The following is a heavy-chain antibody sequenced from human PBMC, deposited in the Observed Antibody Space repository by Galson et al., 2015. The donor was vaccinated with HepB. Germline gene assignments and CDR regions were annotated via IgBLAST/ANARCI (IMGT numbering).Heavy chain of an antibody. J-gene: IGHJ4*02. D-gene: IGHD6-13*01. V-gene: IGHV3-21*01. CDR3: ARGIAAAGTVAFDY. CDR1: GFTFSSYS. CDR2: ISSSSSYI. Sequence: SLRLSCAGSGFTFSSYSMNWVRQAPGKGLEWVSSISSSSSYIYYADSVKGRFTISRDNAKNSLYLQMNSLRAEDTAVYYCARGIAAAGTVAFDYWGQGTLVTVSS.